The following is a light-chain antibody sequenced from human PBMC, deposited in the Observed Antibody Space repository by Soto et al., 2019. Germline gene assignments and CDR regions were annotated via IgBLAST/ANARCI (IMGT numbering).Light chain of an antibody. V-gene: IGKV3-20*01. CDR3: QQYGSSPTWT. Sequence: PGERATLSCRASQSVGSSYLAWYQQKPGQAPRLLMYGASSRATGIPDRFSGSGSGTDFTLTISRLEPEDFAVYYCQQYGSSPTWTFGQGTKVDI. J-gene: IGKJ1*01. CDR1: QSVGSSY. CDR2: GAS.